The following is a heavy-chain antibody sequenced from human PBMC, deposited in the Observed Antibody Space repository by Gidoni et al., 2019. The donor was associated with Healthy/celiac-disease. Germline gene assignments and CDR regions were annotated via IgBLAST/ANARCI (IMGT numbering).Heavy chain of an antibody. CDR1: GYTFTTYG. D-gene: IGHD6-13*01. CDR3: ARGAAAGPNGNYYFDY. Sequence: QVQLVQSGAEVKKPGASVKVSCKPSGYTFTTYGSSWWRQAPGQGFEWMGWISRYNGNTNYAQKLQGRVSMTADTTTSTAYMELRSLRSDDTAVYYGARGAAAGPNGNYYFDYWGQGTLVTVSS. V-gene: IGHV1-18*01. J-gene: IGHJ4*02. CDR2: ISRYNGNT.